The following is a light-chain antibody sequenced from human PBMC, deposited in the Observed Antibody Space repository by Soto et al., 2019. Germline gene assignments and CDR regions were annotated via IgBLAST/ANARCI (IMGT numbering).Light chain of an antibody. CDR3: QQYGSSPYT. Sequence: EIVLTQSPGTLSLSPGERATLSCRASQSVSSSYLAWYQQKPGQAPRLLIYDASSRATGIPDRFDGSGSGTDFTLTISRLEPEDFAVYYCQQYGSSPYTFVQGTKLEIK. V-gene: IGKV3-20*01. J-gene: IGKJ2*01. CDR1: QSVSSSY. CDR2: DAS.